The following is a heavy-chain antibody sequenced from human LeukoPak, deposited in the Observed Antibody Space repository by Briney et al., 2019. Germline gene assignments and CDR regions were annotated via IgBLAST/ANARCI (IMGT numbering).Heavy chain of an antibody. Sequence: SETLSLXCAVYGGSFSGYYWRWIRQPPGKGLEWIGYIYYSGSTNYNPSLKSRVTISVDTSKNQFSLKLSSVTAADTAVYYCARGTYYYDSSGYHWGQGTLVTVSS. J-gene: IGHJ5*02. V-gene: IGHV4-59*01. D-gene: IGHD3-22*01. CDR1: GGSFSGYY. CDR3: ARGTYYYDSSGYH. CDR2: IYYSGST.